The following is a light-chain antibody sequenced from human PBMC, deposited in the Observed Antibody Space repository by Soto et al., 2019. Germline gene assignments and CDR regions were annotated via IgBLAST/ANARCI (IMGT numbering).Light chain of an antibody. CDR2: DVS. J-gene: IGLJ1*01. CDR1: SSDVGGYNY. CDR3: SSYTSSNTYV. Sequence: ALTQPASVSGSPGQSITISCTGTSSDVGGYNYVSWYQQHPGKAPKLMIYDVSNRASGVSNRFSGSKSGNTASLTISGLQAEDEADYYCSSYTSSNTYVFGTGTKLTVL. V-gene: IGLV2-14*01.